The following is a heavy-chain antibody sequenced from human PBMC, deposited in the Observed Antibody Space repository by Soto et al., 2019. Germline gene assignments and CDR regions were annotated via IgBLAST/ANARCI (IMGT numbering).Heavy chain of an antibody. CDR1: GFTFSSYG. CDR3: ARDLDVAAAGPRGRFDP. J-gene: IGHJ5*02. Sequence: GGSLRLSCAASGFTFSSYGMHWVRQAPGKGLEWVAVIWYDGSNKYYADSVKGRFTISRDNSKNTLYLQMNSLRAEDTAVYYCARDLDVAAAGPRGRFDPWGQGTLVTVS. D-gene: IGHD6-13*01. V-gene: IGHV3-33*01. CDR2: IWYDGSNK.